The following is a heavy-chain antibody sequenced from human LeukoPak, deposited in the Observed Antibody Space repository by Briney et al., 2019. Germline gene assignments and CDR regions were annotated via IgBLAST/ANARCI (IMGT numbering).Heavy chain of an antibody. CDR3: TRVLYSSGWYGDHY. J-gene: IGHJ4*02. Sequence: GGSLRLSCAASGFTFSSYSMNWVRQAPGEGLEWVSYISSSSSTIYYADSVKGRFTISRDNAKNSLYLQMNSLRAEDTAVYYCTRVLYSSGWYGDHYWGQGILVTVSS. D-gene: IGHD6-19*01. V-gene: IGHV3-48*01. CDR2: ISSSSSTI. CDR1: GFTFSSYS.